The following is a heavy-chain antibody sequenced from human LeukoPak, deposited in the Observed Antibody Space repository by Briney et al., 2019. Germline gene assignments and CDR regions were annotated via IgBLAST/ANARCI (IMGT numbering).Heavy chain of an antibody. D-gene: IGHD2-15*01. CDR3: ARSVEGYCSGGSCYSYYYYMDV. V-gene: IGHV4-59*01. CDR1: GGSISSYY. J-gene: IGHJ6*03. Sequence: SETLSLTCTVSGGSISSYYWSWIWQPPGKGLDWIGYIYYRGSSNYNPSLKSRVTISVDTSKNQFSLKLSSVTAADTAVYYCARSVEGYCSGGSCYSYYYYMDVWGKGTTVTVSS. CDR2: IYYRGSS.